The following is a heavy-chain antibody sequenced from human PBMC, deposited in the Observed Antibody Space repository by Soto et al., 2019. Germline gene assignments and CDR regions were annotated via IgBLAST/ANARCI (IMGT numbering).Heavy chain of an antibody. V-gene: IGHV3-7*03. Sequence: EVQVVESGGGLVQPGGSLRLSCAASGFTFSSYWMSWVRQAPGKGLEWVANIKEDGSEKFYVDSVRGRFTISRDNAKNSLYLQMSSLRAEDTAVYWCARGGSTFRFWGQGTQFTVSS. J-gene: IGHJ4*02. CDR3: ARGGSTFRF. CDR2: IKEDGSEK. D-gene: IGHD1-26*01. CDR1: GFTFSSYW.